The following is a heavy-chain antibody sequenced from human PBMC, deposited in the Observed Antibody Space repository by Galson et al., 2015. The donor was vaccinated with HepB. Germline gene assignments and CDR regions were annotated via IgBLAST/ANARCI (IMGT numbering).Heavy chain of an antibody. Sequence: SVKVSCKASGYTFTGYYMHWVRQAPGQGLEWMGWINPNSGGTNYAQKFQGWVTMTRDTSISTAYMELSRLRSDDTAVYYCARGTIGTYYDFWSGYSRIQMDVWGQGTTVTVSS. J-gene: IGHJ6*02. CDR3: ARGTIGTYYDFWSGYSRIQMDV. CDR1: GYTFTGYY. CDR2: INPNSGGT. D-gene: IGHD3-3*01. V-gene: IGHV1-2*04.